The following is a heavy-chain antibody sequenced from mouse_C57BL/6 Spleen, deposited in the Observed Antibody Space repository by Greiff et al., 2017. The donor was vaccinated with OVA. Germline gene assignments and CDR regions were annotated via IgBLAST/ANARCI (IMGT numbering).Heavy chain of an antibody. J-gene: IGHJ3*01. Sequence: EVQLQESGPELVKPGDSVKISCKASGYSFTGYFMNWVMQSHGKSLEWIGRINPYNGDTFYNQKFKGKATLTVDKSSSTAHMELRSLTSEDSAVYYCARGEELRGYWGQGTLVTVSA. CDR1: GYSFTGYF. CDR2: INPYNGDT. D-gene: IGHD1-1*01. CDR3: ARGEELRGY. V-gene: IGHV1-20*01.